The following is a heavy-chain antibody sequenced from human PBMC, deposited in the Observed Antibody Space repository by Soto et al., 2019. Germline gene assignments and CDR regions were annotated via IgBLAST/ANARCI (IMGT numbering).Heavy chain of an antibody. Sequence: EVQLVESGGGLVQPGGSLRLSCAASGFTFSSYEMNWVRQAPGKGLEWVSYISSGGSTIYYADSVRGRFTISRDNAKNSLYLQMNSLRAEDTAVYYCARDDSGYPSYFHYWGQGTPVTVSS. J-gene: IGHJ4*02. V-gene: IGHV3-48*03. CDR1: GFTFSSYE. D-gene: IGHD3-16*02. CDR2: ISSGGSTI. CDR3: ARDDSGYPSYFHY.